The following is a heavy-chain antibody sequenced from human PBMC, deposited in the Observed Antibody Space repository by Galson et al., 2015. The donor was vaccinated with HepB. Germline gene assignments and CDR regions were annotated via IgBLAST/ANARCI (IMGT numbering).Heavy chain of an antibody. CDR2: TYFRSKWYY. CDR3: ATESESRFDP. J-gene: IGHJ5*02. V-gene: IGHV6-1*01. CDR1: GDSVSSNSAA. Sequence: CAISGDSVSSNSAAWNWIRQSPSRGLEWLGITYFRSKWYYAYALSLRSRITINPDTSKNQFSLQLNSVTPEDTAVYYYATESESRFDPWGQGILVTVSS.